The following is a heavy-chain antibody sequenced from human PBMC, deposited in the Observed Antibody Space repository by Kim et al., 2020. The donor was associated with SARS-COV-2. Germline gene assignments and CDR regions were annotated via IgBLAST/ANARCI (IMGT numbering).Heavy chain of an antibody. V-gene: IGHV3-66*01. J-gene: IGHJ4*02. D-gene: IGHD2-2*01. CDR2: IYSGGST. Sequence: GGSLRLSCAASGFTVSSNYMSWVRQAPGKGLEWVSVIYSGGSTYYADSVKGRFTISRDNSKNTLYLQMNSLRAEDTAVYYCASRRRGDQLQLFDYWGQGTLVTVSS. CDR3: ASRRRGDQLQLFDY. CDR1: GFTVSSNY.